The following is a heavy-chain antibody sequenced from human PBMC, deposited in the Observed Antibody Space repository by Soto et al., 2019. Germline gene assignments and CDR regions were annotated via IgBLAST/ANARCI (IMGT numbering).Heavy chain of an antibody. Sequence: GGSLRLSCAASGFTFSSYSMNWVRQAPGKGLEWVSSISSSSSYIYYAESVKGRFTISRDNSKNTLYLQMNSLRADDTGVYYCAKDGPHYDLLTGYEAEPWGQGTLVTVSS. J-gene: IGHJ5*02. CDR2: ISSSSSYI. CDR3: AKDGPHYDLLTGYEAEP. V-gene: IGHV3-21*04. CDR1: GFTFSSYS. D-gene: IGHD3-9*01.